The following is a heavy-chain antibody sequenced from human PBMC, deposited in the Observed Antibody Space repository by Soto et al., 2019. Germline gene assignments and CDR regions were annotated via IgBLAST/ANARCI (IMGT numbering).Heavy chain of an antibody. D-gene: IGHD3-22*01. J-gene: IGHJ6*02. CDR3: VWRQIVVVTRIVYYYYGMDV. Sequence: GASVKVSCKASGGTFSSYAISWVRQAPGQGLEWMGGIIPIFGTADYAQKFQGRVTITADESTSTAYMELSSLRSEDTAVYYCVWRQIVVVTRIVYYYYGMDVWGQGTTVTVSS. CDR1: GGTFSSYA. CDR2: IIPIFGTA. V-gene: IGHV1-69*13.